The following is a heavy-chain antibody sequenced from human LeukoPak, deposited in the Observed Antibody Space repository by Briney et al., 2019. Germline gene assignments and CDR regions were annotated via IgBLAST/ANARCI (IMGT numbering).Heavy chain of an antibody. V-gene: IGHV3-48*01. CDR2: ISSSSSTI. J-gene: IGHJ4*02. Sequence: GGSLRLSCAASGFTFSSYSMNWVRLAPGKGLEWVSYISSSSSTIYYADSVKGRFTISRDNAKNSLYLQMNSLRADDTAVYYCARDGYRSTREYGYWGQGTLVTVSS. CDR1: GFTFSSYS. D-gene: IGHD6-13*01. CDR3: ARDGYRSTREYGY.